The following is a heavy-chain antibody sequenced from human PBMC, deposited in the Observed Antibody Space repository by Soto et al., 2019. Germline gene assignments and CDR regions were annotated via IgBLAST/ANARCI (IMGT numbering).Heavy chain of an antibody. CDR1: GFTFSSYA. Sequence: GGSLRLSCAASGFTFSSYAMSWVRQAPGKGLEWVSALSGSGGSTYYADSVKGRVTISRDNSKNTLYLPMNSLGAEDTAVYYCAKGHVYYDFWSGYSNWFDHWGQGTLVTVSS. CDR2: LSGSGGST. CDR3: AKGHVYYDFWSGYSNWFDH. J-gene: IGHJ5*02. V-gene: IGHV3-23*01. D-gene: IGHD3-3*01.